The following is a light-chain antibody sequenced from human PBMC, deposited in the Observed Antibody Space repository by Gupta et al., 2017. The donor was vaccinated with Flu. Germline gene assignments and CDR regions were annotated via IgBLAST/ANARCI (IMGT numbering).Light chain of an antibody. CDR1: SGSIATTY. CDR3: QSYYSISRDVV. V-gene: IGLV6-57*01. Sequence: NFMLTQPHSVSESPGKTVTISCSRPSGSIATTYVQCYQQRPGSSPTTVIYEDNRRLSGVPDRFSGSIDSSSNSASLTISGLKTEDEAYYYCQSYYSISRDVVFGGGTKLTVL. CDR2: EDN. J-gene: IGLJ2*01.